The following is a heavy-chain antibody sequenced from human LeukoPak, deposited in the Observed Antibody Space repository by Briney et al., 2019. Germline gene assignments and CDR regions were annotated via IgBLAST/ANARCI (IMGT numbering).Heavy chain of an antibody. V-gene: IGHV1-8*03. CDR3: ARAERGYSYGPYYYYYMDV. CDR1: GGTFTSYD. D-gene: IGHD5-18*01. CDR2: MNPNSGNT. J-gene: IGHJ6*03. Sequence: ASVKVSCKASGGTFTSYDINWVRQATGQGLEWMGWMNPNSGNTGYAQKFQGRVTITRNTSISTAYMELSSLRSEDTAVYYCARAERGYSYGPYYYYYMDVWGKGTTVTVSS.